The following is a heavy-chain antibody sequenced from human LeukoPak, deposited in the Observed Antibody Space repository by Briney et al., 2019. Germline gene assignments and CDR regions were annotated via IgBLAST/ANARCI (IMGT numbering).Heavy chain of an antibody. CDR2: IYYSGST. CDR1: GGSISSSSYY. CDR3: ARDHGASGSEFDY. D-gene: IGHD3-10*01. J-gene: IGHJ4*02. V-gene: IGHV4-39*07. Sequence: SETLSLTCTVSGGSISSSSYYWGWIRQPPGKGLEWIGSIYYSGSTYYNPSLKSRVTISVDTSKNQFSLKLSSVTAADTAVYYCARDHGASGSEFDYWGQGTLVTVSS.